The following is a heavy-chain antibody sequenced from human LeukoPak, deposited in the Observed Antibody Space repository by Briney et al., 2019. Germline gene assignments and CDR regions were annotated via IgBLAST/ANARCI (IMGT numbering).Heavy chain of an antibody. CDR3: ATDLKMATIK. D-gene: IGHD5-24*01. Sequence: GASVKVSCKASGGTFSSYAISWVRQAPGKGLEWMGGFDPEDGETIYVQKFQGRVTMTEDTSTDTAYMELSSLRSEDTAVYYCATDLKMATIKWGQGTLVTVSS. CDR1: GGTFSSYA. CDR2: FDPEDGET. V-gene: IGHV1-24*01. J-gene: IGHJ4*02.